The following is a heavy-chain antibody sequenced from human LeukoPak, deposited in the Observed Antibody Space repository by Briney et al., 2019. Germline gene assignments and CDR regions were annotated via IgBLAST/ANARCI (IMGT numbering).Heavy chain of an antibody. D-gene: IGHD3-16*02. CDR2: INQDGSEK. J-gene: IGHJ4*02. CDR3: ARLPYDYVWGSYRYYYFDY. CDR1: GFTFSSYW. V-gene: IGHV3-7*01. Sequence: GGSLRLSCAASGFTFSSYWMSWVRQAPGKGLEWVAHINQDGSEKYYVDSVKGRFTISRDKAKNSLYLQMNSLRAEDTAVYCCARLPYDYVWGSYRYYYFDYWGQGTLVTVSS.